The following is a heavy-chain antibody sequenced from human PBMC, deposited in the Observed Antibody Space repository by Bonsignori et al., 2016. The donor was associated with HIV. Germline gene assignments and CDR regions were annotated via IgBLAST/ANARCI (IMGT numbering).Heavy chain of an antibody. CDR2: INPNSGGT. J-gene: IGHJ3*02. Sequence: WVRQAPGQGLEWMGWINPNSGGTNYAQKFQGRVTMTRDTSISTAYMELSRLRSDDTAVYYCAREGASLWLGGAFDIWGQGTMVTVSS. V-gene: IGHV1-2*02. D-gene: IGHD3-10*01. CDR3: AREGASLWLGGAFDI.